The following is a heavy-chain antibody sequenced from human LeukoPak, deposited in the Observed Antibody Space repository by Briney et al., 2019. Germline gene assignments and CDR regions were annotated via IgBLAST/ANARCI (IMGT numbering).Heavy chain of an antibody. Sequence: SQTLSLTCTVSGGSISSGSYYWSWIRQPAGKGLEWIGRIYTSGSTNYNPSLKSRVTISVDTSKNQFPLKLSSVTAADTAVYYCARETYDFWSGYLYYFDYWGQGTLVTVSS. D-gene: IGHD3-3*01. V-gene: IGHV4-61*02. CDR1: GGSISSGSYY. CDR3: ARETYDFWSGYLYYFDY. CDR2: IYTSGST. J-gene: IGHJ4*02.